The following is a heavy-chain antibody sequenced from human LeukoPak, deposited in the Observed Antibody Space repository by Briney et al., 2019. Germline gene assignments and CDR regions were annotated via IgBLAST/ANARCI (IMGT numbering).Heavy chain of an antibody. V-gene: IGHV1/OR15-1*02. CDR2: INPNSGGT. CDR3: ARETYYDFWSGYYYFDY. Sequence: ASVKVSCKASGYIFTDYYMHWVRQAPGQELGWMGRINPNSGGTNYAQKFQGRVTMTRDTSISTAYTELSSLRSEDTATYYCARETYYDFWSGYYYFDYWGQGTLVTVSS. CDR1: GYIFTDYY. D-gene: IGHD3-3*01. J-gene: IGHJ4*02.